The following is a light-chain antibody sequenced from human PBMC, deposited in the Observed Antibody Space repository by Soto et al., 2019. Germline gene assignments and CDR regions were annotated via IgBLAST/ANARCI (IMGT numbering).Light chain of an antibody. CDR2: DAS. V-gene: IGKV3-11*01. Sequence: EIVLTQSPATLSLSPCERATLSCRASQNVRHFLAWYQQKPGQAPRLLIYDASDRATGIPARFSGSGSGTDFTLTISSLEPEDFAVYYCQQRSNWPRLTFGGGTKVDIK. J-gene: IGKJ4*01. CDR3: QQRSNWPRLT. CDR1: QNVRHF.